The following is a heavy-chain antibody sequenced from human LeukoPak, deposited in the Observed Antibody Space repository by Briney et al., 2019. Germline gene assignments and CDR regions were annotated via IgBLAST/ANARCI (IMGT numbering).Heavy chain of an antibody. CDR3: AREWEDNSGWYFDY. CDR2: ISGSGGST. Sequence: GGSLRLSCAASGFTFSSYAMSWVRQAPGKGLEWVSAISGSGGSTYYADSVKGRFTISRDNSKNSLYLQMNSLRAEDTAVYYCAREWEDNSGWYFDYWGQGTLVTVSS. J-gene: IGHJ4*02. D-gene: IGHD6-19*01. V-gene: IGHV3-23*01. CDR1: GFTFSSYA.